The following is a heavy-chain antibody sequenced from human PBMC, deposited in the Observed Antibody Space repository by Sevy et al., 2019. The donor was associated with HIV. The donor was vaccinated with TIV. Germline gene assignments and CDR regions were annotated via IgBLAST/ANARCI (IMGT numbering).Heavy chain of an antibody. V-gene: IGHV4-4*07. CDR2: IYTSGDT. CDR1: GGSISNYY. J-gene: IGHJ4*02. CDR3: ARSLPDTADFDF. Sequence: SETLSLTCTVSGGSISNYYWSWIRQPAGKGLEWIGRIYTSGDTNYNPSLKSRFSMSVATSTNQFSLKLMSVTAADTAIYYCARSLPDTADFDFWGQGTLVTVSS. D-gene: IGHD5-18*01.